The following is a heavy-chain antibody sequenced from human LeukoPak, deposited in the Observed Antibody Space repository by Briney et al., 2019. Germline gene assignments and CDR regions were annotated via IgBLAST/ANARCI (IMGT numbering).Heavy chain of an antibody. V-gene: IGHV3-48*03. CDR3: AELGITMIGGV. Sequence: GGPLRLSCAASGFTFSSYERNWVGQAPGKGLKWVSYISSSGSTIYYADSVKGRFTISRDNAKNSLYLQMNSLRAEDTAVYYCAELGITMIGGVWGKGTTVTISS. D-gene: IGHD3-10*02. CDR2: ISSSGSTI. CDR1: GFTFSSYE. J-gene: IGHJ6*04.